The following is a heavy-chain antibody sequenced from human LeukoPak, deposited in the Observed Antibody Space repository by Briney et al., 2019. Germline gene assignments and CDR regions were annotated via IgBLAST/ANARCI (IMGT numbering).Heavy chain of an antibody. Sequence: GGSLRLSCEGSAFIFSGHWMNWVRQTPGKGLEWVASIKEDGSERQYVDSVKGRFSISRDNSKNTLYLQMNSLRAEDTAVYYCAKDSPVAGTADYWGQGTLVTVSS. CDR1: AFIFSGHW. CDR2: IKEDGSER. CDR3: AKDSPVAGTADY. J-gene: IGHJ4*02. V-gene: IGHV3-7*01. D-gene: IGHD6-19*01.